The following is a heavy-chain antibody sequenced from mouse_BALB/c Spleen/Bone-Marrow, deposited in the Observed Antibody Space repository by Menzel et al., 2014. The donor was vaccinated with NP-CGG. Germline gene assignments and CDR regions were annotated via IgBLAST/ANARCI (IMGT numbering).Heavy chain of an antibody. V-gene: IGHV14-3*02. CDR3: ATMITDWYFDV. CDR2: IDPANGNT. J-gene: IGHJ1*01. D-gene: IGHD2-4*01. Sequence: VQLQQCGAELAKPGASVKLSCTASGFNIKDTYMHWVKQRPEQGLEWIGRIDPANGNTKYDPKFQGKATITADTSSNTAYLQLSSLTSEDTAVYYCATMITDWYFDVWGAGTTVTVSS. CDR1: GFNIKDTY.